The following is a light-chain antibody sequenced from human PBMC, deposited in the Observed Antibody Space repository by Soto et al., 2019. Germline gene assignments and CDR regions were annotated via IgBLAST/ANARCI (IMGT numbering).Light chain of an antibody. V-gene: IGLV1-44*01. Sequence: QSVLTQPPSASGTPGQKVTISCSGGSSNIGGNVVNWYQVLPGMAPKLLIYSNNQRPSGVPDRFSGSKSGTSASLAISGLRPEDGADYYCYSYGGMSTDNFVFGGGTKLTVL. J-gene: IGLJ1*01. CDR2: SNN. CDR1: SSNIGGNV. CDR3: YSYGGMSTDNFV.